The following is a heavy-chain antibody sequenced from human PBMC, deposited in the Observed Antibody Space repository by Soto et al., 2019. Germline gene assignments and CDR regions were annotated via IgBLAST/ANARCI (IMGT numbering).Heavy chain of an antibody. CDR2: LSHDARNK. V-gene: IGHV3-30*14. Sequence: QVQLVESGGGVVQPGTSLRLSCAGSGFRLSGCALHWVRQAPGKGLEWVAALSHDARNKYYADSVKGRFTVSRDDSKNTLFFQMNSLRPEDTAIYYCARAPEGMDVWGQGTTVIVSS. CDR3: ARAPEGMDV. J-gene: IGHJ6*02. CDR1: GFRLSGCA.